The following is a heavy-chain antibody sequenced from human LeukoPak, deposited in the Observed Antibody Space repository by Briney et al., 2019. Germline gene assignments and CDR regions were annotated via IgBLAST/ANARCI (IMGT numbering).Heavy chain of an antibody. Sequence: GGSLRLSCAASGFTFSSYSMNWVRQAPGKGLEWVSSISSSSSYIYYADSVKGRFTISRDNAKNSLYLQMNSLRAEDTAVYYCARTVWGSYRYSGSYFDYWGQGALVTVSS. CDR1: GFTFSSYS. CDR2: ISSSSSYI. V-gene: IGHV3-21*01. D-gene: IGHD3-16*02. J-gene: IGHJ4*02. CDR3: ARTVWGSYRYSGSYFDY.